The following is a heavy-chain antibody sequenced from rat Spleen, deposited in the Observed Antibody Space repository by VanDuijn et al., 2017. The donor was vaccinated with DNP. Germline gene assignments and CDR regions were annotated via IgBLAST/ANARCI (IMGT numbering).Heavy chain of an antibody. CDR3: ARTAYYALDA. CDR1: GFNFNGYW. V-gene: IGHV4-2*01. CDR2: INKDSSTI. J-gene: IGHJ4*01. Sequence: EVRLVESGGGLVQPGRSLKFSCAASGFNFNGYWMGWVRQAPGKGLEWIGEINKDSSTITYTASLKDKFTISRDNAQNTLFLQMTKLGSEDTAIYYCARTAYYALDAWGQGTSVTVSS.